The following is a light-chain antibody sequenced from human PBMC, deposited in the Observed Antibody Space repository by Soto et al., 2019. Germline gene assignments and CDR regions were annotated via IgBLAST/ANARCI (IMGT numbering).Light chain of an antibody. CDR1: QSVSNN. CDR3: QQFSSYPLT. Sequence: EIVMTHSPATLSVSPGERATLSCSASQSVSNNLAWYQQKPGQAPRLLIYGASTRATAIPARFSGSGSGTEFTLTISSLQSEDFAVYYCQQFSSYPLTFGGGTKVDIK. J-gene: IGKJ4*01. CDR2: GAS. V-gene: IGKV3-15*01.